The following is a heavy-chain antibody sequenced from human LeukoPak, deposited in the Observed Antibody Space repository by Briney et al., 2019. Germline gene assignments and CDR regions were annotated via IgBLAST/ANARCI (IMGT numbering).Heavy chain of an antibody. Sequence: GGSLRLSCAASGFTSDDYVMHRVRQAPGKGLEWVSSVTWNSNIIDYADSVKGRFTISRDNAKNSLYLQMNSLRAEDTAVYYCARGYYYDGRGYWGQGTLVTVSS. J-gene: IGHJ4*02. D-gene: IGHD3-22*01. CDR2: VTWNSNII. CDR3: ARGYYYDGRGY. V-gene: IGHV3-9*02. CDR1: GFTSDDYV.